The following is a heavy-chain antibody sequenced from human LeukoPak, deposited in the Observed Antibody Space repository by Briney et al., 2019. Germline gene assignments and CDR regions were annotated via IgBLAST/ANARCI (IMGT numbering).Heavy chain of an antibody. J-gene: IGHJ4*02. Sequence: ASVKVSCKASGYTFSNYDITWVRQAPGQGLEWLGWISAYNGDTNYAQKLQGRVTMTTDTSTGTAYMELRSLGSDDTAVYYCARHYYDSGGYNSAFDYWGQGALVTVSS. CDR2: ISAYNGDT. V-gene: IGHV1-18*01. CDR3: ARHYYDSGGYNSAFDY. D-gene: IGHD3-22*01. CDR1: GYTFSNYD.